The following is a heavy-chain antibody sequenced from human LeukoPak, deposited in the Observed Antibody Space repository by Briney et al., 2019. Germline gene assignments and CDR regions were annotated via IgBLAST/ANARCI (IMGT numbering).Heavy chain of an antibody. CDR1: GGSISSYY. V-gene: IGHV4-59*01. CDR2: IYYSGST. J-gene: IGHJ3*02. CDR3: ARDLRYDGAFDI. Sequence: PSETLSLTCTVSGGSISSYYWSWIRQPPGKGLEWIGYIYYSGSTNYNPSLKSRVTISVDTSKNQFSLKLSSVTAADTAVYYCARDLRYDGAFDIWGQGTMVTVSS. D-gene: IGHD1-14*01.